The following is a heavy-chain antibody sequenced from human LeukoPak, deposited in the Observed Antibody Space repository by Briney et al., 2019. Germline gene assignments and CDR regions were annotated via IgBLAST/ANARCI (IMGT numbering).Heavy chain of an antibody. CDR2: VFNNGGT. V-gene: IGHV4-59*01. CDR3: VASYGGYVLDY. Sequence: SETLSLTCTVSGGSIGSYHWNWIRHPSGKGLERIGIVFNNGGTKHNPSLKSRVAISVDTSKNQFALKLTSVTAADTAVYYCVASYGGYVLDYWGQGALVIVSS. CDR1: GGSIGSYH. J-gene: IGHJ4*02. D-gene: IGHD5-12*01.